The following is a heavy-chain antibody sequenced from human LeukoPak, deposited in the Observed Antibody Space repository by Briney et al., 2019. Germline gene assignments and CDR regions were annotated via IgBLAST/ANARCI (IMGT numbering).Heavy chain of an antibody. D-gene: IGHD6-6*01. Sequence: SETLSLTCTVSGGSISTYYWTWIRQPPGKGLEWIGYIYYSGATKYNPSLGSRVTSSLDMSKNQVSLSLSSVTAADTAIYYCARRRTRPEAFDIWGQGTVVTVSS. CDR3: ARRRTRPEAFDI. CDR1: GGSISTYY. J-gene: IGHJ3*02. CDR2: IYYSGAT. V-gene: IGHV4-59*01.